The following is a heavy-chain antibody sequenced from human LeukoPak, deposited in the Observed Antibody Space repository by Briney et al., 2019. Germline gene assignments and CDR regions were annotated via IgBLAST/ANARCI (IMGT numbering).Heavy chain of an antibody. J-gene: IGHJ3*02. CDR2: ISDSGDIT. V-gene: IGHV3-23*01. CDR3: AKDRRCGSYYAATLDI. CDR1: GFTFSSYA. D-gene: IGHD1-26*01. Sequence: GGSLRLSCAASGFTFSSYAMSWVRQAPGKGLEWVSGISDSGDITYYADSVKGRFTISRDNSKNTLYVQMNSLRVEDTAVYYCAKDRRCGSYYAATLDIWGQGTMVTVSS.